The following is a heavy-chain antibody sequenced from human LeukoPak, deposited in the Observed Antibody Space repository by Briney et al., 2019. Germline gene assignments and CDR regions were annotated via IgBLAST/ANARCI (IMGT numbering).Heavy chain of an antibody. V-gene: IGHV3-7*01. J-gene: IGHJ4*02. CDR1: GFSFSTYW. CDR2: IKQDGSEK. D-gene: IGHD1-26*01. Sequence: PGGSLRLSCAASGFSFSTYWMTWVRQAPGKGLEWVANIKQDGSEKNYVDSVKGRFTISRDNAKNSLYLQMNSLRAEDTAVYYCATDPPIVGTTRGWGQGTLVTVSS. CDR3: ATDPPIVGTTRG.